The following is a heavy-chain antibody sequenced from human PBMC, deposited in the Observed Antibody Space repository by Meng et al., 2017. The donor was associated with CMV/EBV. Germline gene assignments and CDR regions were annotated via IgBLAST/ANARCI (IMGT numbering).Heavy chain of an antibody. V-gene: IGHV3-23*01. CDR1: GFTFSSYA. J-gene: IGHJ5*02. CDR2: ISGSGGST. CDR3: AKVRAEGRGVRGVLWFDP. D-gene: IGHD3-10*01. Sequence: GESLKISCAASGFTFSSYAMSWARQAPGKGLEWVSAISGSGGSTYYADSVKGRFTISRDNSKNTLYLQMNSLRAEDTAVYYCAKVRAEGRGVRGVLWFDPWGQGTLVTVSS.